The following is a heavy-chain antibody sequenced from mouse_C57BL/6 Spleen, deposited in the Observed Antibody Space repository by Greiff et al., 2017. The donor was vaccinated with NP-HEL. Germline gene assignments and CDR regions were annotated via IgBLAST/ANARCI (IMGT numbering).Heavy chain of an antibody. CDR3: ARSNYGSIDY. CDR2: IYPGDGDT. CDR1: GYAFSSSW. J-gene: IGHJ2*01. V-gene: IGHV1-82*01. Sequence: QVQLQQPGPELVKPGASVKISCKASGYAFSSSWMNWVKQRPGQGLEWIGRIYPGDGDTNYNGKFKGKATLTADKSSSTAYMQLSSLTSEDSAVYFCARSNYGSIDYWGQGTTLTVSS. D-gene: IGHD1-1*01.